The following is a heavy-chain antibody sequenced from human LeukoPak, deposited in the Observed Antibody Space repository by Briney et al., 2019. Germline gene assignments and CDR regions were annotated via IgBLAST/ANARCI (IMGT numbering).Heavy chain of an antibody. CDR1: GYTFTGYY. CDR3: ARGSESGSYYSGYDGAFDI. Sequence: ASVKVSCKASGYTFTGYYMHWVRQAPGQGLERMGWIKPNSGGINYAQKFQGRVTMTRDTSISTAYMDLSRLISDDTAVYYCARGSESGSYYSGYDGAFDIWGQGTMVTVSS. J-gene: IGHJ3*02. V-gene: IGHV1-2*02. D-gene: IGHD1-26*01. CDR2: IKPNSGGI.